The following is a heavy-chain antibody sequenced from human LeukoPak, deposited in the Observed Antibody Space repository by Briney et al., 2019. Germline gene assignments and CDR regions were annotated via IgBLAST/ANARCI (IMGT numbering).Heavy chain of an antibody. CDR3: ARDCSGGSCYSPPLDC. J-gene: IGHJ4*02. CDR2: INPSGGST. D-gene: IGHD2-15*01. CDR1: GYTFTSYY. Sequence: ASVKVSCKASGYTFTSYYMHWVRQAPGQGLEWMGIINPSGGSTSYAQKFQGRVTMTRDTSTSTVYMELSSLRSEDTAVYYCARDCSGGSCYSPPLDCWGQGTLVTVSS. V-gene: IGHV1-46*01.